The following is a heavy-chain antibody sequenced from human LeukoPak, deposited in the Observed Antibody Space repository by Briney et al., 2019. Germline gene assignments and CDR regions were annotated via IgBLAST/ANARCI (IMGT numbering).Heavy chain of an antibody. CDR2: ISWNSGSI. CDR1: GFTFDDYA. V-gene: IGHV3-9*01. CDR3: AKWSGDYYGSGSYFDY. Sequence: GGSLRLSCAASGFTFDDYAMHWVRQAPGKGLEWVSGISWNSGSIGYADSVKGRFTISRDNAKNSLYLQMNSLRAEDTALCYCAKWSGDYYGSGSYFDYWGQGTLVTVSS. D-gene: IGHD3-10*01. J-gene: IGHJ4*02.